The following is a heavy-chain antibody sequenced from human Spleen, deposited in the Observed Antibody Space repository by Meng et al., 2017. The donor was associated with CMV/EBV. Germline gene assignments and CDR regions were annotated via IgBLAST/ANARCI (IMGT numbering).Heavy chain of an antibody. CDR1: GYTFNTHS. J-gene: IGHJ2*01. D-gene: IGHD7-27*01. V-gene: IGHV1-18*01. CDR2: INTYNGNT. CDR3: ARDEANWGFCDL. Sequence: SCRASGYTFNTHSISWVRQAPGQGLGWMGWINTYNGNTKFAQKFQGRVTLTTDSSTITAFMELRSLRSDDTAVYYCARDEANWGFCDLWGRGTLVTVSS.